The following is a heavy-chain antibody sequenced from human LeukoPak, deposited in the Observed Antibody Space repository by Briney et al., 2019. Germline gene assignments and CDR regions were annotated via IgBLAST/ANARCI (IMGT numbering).Heavy chain of an antibody. Sequence: SETLSLTCTVSGGSISSGDYYWSWIRRPSGKGLEWIGYIYYSGSTYYNPSLKSRVTISVDTSKNQFSLKLSSVTAADTAVYYCARGQIVNFDYWGQGTLVTVSS. CDR3: ARGQIVNFDY. CDR1: GGSISSGDYY. J-gene: IGHJ4*02. D-gene: IGHD3-22*01. CDR2: IYYSGST. V-gene: IGHV4-30-4*01.